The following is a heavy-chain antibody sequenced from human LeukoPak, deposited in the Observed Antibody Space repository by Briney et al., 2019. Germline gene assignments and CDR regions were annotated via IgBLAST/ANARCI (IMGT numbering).Heavy chain of an antibody. V-gene: IGHV3-64*04. CDR3: AKDIGSEGYDSSAPYYFDY. D-gene: IGHD3-22*01. CDR1: GFTFNNYA. Sequence: GGSLRLSCAASGFTFNNYAMHWVRQAPGKGLEYVSVISSNGGSIYYASSVKGRFTISRDNSKNTLYLQMNSLRAEDTALYYCAKDIGSEGYDSSAPYYFDYWGQGTLVTVSS. CDR2: ISSNGGSI. J-gene: IGHJ4*02.